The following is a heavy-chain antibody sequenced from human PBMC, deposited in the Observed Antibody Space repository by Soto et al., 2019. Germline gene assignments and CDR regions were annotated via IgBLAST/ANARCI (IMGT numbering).Heavy chain of an antibody. D-gene: IGHD3-9*01. CDR1: GDSITKSGHY. CDR3: TRLLTPYDTPGPNWFGP. Sequence: QVQLQESGPGPVKPSETLSLTCTVSGDSITKSGHYWGWIRQPPGKGLEWIGGIDYRGSTLYNPSLRSRITMSIDTSKKFFSLKLTSVSAADTALYYCTRLLTPYDTPGPNWFGPWGQGTLVTVSS. J-gene: IGHJ5*02. CDR2: IDYRGST. V-gene: IGHV4-39*02.